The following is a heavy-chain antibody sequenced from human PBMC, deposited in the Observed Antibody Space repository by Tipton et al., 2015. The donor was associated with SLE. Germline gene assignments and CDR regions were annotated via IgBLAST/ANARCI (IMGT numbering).Heavy chain of an antibody. V-gene: IGHV4-34*01. CDR3: ERKRNGMGI. J-gene: IGHJ3*02. Sequence: TLSLTCAVYGGSFSGYYWSWIRQPPGKGLEWIGEINHSGSTNYNPSLKSRVTISVDTSKNQFSLKLSSVTAADTAVYYCERKRNGMGIWGQGTMVTVSS. CDR2: INHSGST. CDR1: GGSFSGYY. D-gene: IGHD5-24*01.